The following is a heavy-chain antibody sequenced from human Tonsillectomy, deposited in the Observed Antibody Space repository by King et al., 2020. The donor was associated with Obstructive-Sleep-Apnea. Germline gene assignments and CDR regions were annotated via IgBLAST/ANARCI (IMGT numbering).Heavy chain of an antibody. Sequence: QLQESGPGLVKPSETLSLTCTVSGGFISGYYWSWIRQPPGKRLEWIGYIYYPGSTNYNPSLKSRVTISVDTSKNQFSLNLSSVTAADPAVYYCARVGYYGDYFDSWGQGTLVTVSS. D-gene: IGHD4-17*01. CDR1: GGFISGYY. CDR3: ARVGYYGDYFDS. J-gene: IGHJ4*02. V-gene: IGHV4-59*01. CDR2: IYYPGST.